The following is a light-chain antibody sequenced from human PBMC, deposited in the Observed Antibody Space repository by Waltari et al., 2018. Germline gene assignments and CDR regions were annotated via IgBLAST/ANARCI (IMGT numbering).Light chain of an antibody. CDR2: ASS. V-gene: IGKV1-39*01. Sequence: DIQMTQSPSSLSASVGDRVAITCRASQTISRYLNWYQQKPGKAPNLLIYASSSMQSGVPSRFSGSGAGRDFTLIITSLQPEDFATYYCQQSYSFTRTFGQGTKVEIK. CDR3: QQSYSFTRT. J-gene: IGKJ1*01. CDR1: QTISRY.